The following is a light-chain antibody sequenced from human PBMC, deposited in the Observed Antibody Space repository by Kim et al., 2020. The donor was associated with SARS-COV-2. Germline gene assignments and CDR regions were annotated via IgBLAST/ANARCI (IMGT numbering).Light chain of an antibody. J-gene: IGKJ5*01. CDR2: GAS. V-gene: IGKV3-20*01. CDR1: QSVSSSY. Sequence: APGKRSPLSCRSSQSVSSSYLAWYQQKPGQAPRLLICGASSRATGIPDRFSGSGSGTDFTLTISRLEPEDFAVYYCQQYGSSLITFGQGTRLEIK. CDR3: QQYGSSLIT.